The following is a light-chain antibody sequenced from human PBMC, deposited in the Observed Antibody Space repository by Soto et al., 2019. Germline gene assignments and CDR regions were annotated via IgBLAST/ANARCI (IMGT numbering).Light chain of an antibody. CDR2: EVS. Sequence: QSALTQPPSASGSPGQSVTISCTGTSSDVGGYNYVSWYQQHPGKAPKLMIYEVSERPSGVPDRFSGSKSGNTASLTVSGLQAEDEADYYCSSYAGSNNLVFGGGTQVTVL. CDR1: SSDVGGYNY. CDR3: SSYAGSNNLV. V-gene: IGLV2-8*01. J-gene: IGLJ3*02.